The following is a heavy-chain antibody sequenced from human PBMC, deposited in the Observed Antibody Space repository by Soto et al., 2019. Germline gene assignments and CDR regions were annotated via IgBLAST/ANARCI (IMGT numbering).Heavy chain of an antibody. V-gene: IGHV4-34*01. Sequence: SETLSLTCAVYGGSFSGYYWSWIRQPPGKGLEWIGEINHSGSTNYNPSLKSRVTISVDTSKNQFSLKVGSVTAADTAVYYCASSSLYGMDVWGQGTTVTVSS. CDR2: INHSGST. CDR3: ASSSLYGMDV. CDR1: GGSFSGYY. J-gene: IGHJ6*02.